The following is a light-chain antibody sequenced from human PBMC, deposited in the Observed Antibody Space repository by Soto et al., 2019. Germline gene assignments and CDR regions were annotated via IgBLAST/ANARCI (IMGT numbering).Light chain of an antibody. CDR3: QQLNSYLVT. V-gene: IGKV1-9*01. CDR2: AAS. J-gene: IGKJ2*01. CDR1: QGISSY. Sequence: DIQLTQSPSFLSASVGDRVTITCRASQGISSYLAWYQQKPGKAPKLLIYAASTLQSGVPSMFSGSGSGTEFTLTISSLQPEDFATYYCQQLNSYLVTFGQGTKLEIK.